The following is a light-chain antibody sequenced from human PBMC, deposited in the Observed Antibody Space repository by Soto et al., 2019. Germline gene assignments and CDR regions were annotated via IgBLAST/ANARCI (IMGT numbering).Light chain of an antibody. CDR3: QHSYSTPRRT. CDR1: QSISSC. V-gene: IGKV1-39*01. CDR2: AAS. Sequence: DLQMTQSPSSLSASVGDRVTITCRASQSISSCLNWFQQKPGKAPKLLIYAASSLQSGVPSRFSGSGSGTDFTLTISSLQPEDFATYYCQHSYSTPRRTFGQGTKVEIK. J-gene: IGKJ1*01.